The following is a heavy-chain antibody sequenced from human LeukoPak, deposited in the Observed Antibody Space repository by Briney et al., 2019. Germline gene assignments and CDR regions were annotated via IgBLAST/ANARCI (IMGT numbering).Heavy chain of an antibody. D-gene: IGHD6-13*01. Sequence: GGSLRLSCAASGFTFSSYAMHWVRQAPGKGLEWVAVVLYDGSNQYYADSVEGRFTIPRDNSKNTLDLQMSSLRPEDTAVYYCVRENTVIAAAGIDYWGQGTLVIVSS. CDR3: VRENTVIAAAGIDY. CDR2: VLYDGSNQ. CDR1: GFTFSSYA. J-gene: IGHJ4*02. V-gene: IGHV3-30-3*01.